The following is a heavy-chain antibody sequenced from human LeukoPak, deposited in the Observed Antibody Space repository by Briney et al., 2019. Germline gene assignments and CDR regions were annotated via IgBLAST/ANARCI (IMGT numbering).Heavy chain of an antibody. V-gene: IGHV3-74*01. J-gene: IGHJ4*02. D-gene: IGHD3-10*01. CDR2: IHSDGTGT. CDR3: ARGSSVREDY. Sequence: GGSLRLSCVASGFTFSSYWMHWVRQAPGKGLVWVSRIHSDGTGTSYADSVKGRFTISRDNAKNTLYLQTNSLRAEDTAVYYCARGSSVREDYWGQGTLVTVSS. CDR1: GFTFSSYW.